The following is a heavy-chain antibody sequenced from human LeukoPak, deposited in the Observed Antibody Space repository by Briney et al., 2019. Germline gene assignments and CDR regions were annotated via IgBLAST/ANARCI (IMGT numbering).Heavy chain of an antibody. CDR1: GGSISSSSYY. V-gene: IGHV4-39*07. CDR3: ARDSDSSGYYYDY. D-gene: IGHD3-22*01. CDR2: IYYSGST. Sequence: TSETLSLTCTVSGGSISSSSYYWGWLRQPPGKGLEWIGSIYYSGSTYYNPSLKSRVTISVDTSKNQFSLKLSSVTAVDTAVYYCARDSDSSGYYYDYWGQGTLVTVSS. J-gene: IGHJ4*02.